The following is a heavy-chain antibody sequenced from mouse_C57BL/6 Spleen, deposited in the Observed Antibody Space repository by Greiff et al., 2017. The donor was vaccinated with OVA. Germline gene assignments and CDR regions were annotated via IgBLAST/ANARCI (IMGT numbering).Heavy chain of an antibody. V-gene: IGHV1-53*01. J-gene: IGHJ2*01. CDR1: GYTFTSYW. CDR3: ARSDYYGSSYKGGNYFDY. Sequence: QVQLQQPGTELVKPGASVKLSCKASGYTFTSYWMHWVKQRPGQGLEWIGNINPSNGGTNYNEKFKSKATLTVDKSSSTAYMQLSSLTSEDSAVYYCARSDYYGSSYKGGNYFDYWGQGTTLTVSS. CDR2: INPSNGGT. D-gene: IGHD1-1*01.